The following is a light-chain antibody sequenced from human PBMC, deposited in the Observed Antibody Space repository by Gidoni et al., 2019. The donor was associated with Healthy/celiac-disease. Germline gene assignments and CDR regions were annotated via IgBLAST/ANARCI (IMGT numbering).Light chain of an antibody. Sequence: QSVLTQPPSVSGAPGPRVTISCTGSSSNIGAGYDVHWYQPLPGTAPKLLSYGNSNRPSGVPDRFSGSKSGTSASLAITGLQAEDEADYYCQSYDSSLSGSVFGGGTKLTVL. J-gene: IGLJ2*01. CDR2: GNS. V-gene: IGLV1-40*01. CDR1: SSNIGAGYD. CDR3: QSYDSSLSGSV.